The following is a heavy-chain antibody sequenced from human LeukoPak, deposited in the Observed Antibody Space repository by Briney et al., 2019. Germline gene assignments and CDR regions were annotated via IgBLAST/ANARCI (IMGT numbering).Heavy chain of an antibody. Sequence: ASVKVSCKASGYTFTSYDINWVRQATGQGLEWMGWINPNSGGTNYAQKFQGRVTMTRDTSISTAYMELSRLRSDDTAVYYCARVVRIAARPARFDYWGQGTLVTVSS. CDR3: ARVVRIAARPARFDY. J-gene: IGHJ4*02. CDR2: INPNSGGT. V-gene: IGHV1-2*02. CDR1: GYTFTSYD. D-gene: IGHD6-6*01.